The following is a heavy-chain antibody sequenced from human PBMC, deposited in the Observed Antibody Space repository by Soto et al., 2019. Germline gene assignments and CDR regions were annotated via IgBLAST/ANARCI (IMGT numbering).Heavy chain of an antibody. Sequence: GASVKVSCKASGYTFTSYYMHWVRQAPGQGLEWMGIINPRGGSTSYAQKFQGRVTMTRDTSTSTVYMELSSLRSEDTAVYYCARNYGSNWFDPWGQGALVTVSS. CDR2: INPRGGST. CDR1: GYTFTSYY. V-gene: IGHV1-46*01. D-gene: IGHD4-17*01. CDR3: ARNYGSNWFDP. J-gene: IGHJ5*02.